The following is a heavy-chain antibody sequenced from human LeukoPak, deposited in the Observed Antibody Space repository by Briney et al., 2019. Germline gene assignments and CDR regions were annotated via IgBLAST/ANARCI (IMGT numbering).Heavy chain of an antibody. V-gene: IGHV1-2*02. CDR3: AREGAYSNYGGGFDP. CDR2: INPNSGGT. D-gene: IGHD4-11*01. Sequence: APVKVSCKASGYTFTGYYMHWVRQAPGQGLEWMGWINPNSGGTNYAQKFQGRVTMTRDTSISTAYMELSRLRSDDTAVYYCAREGAYSNYGGGFDPWGQGTLVTVSS. CDR1: GYTFTGYY. J-gene: IGHJ5*02.